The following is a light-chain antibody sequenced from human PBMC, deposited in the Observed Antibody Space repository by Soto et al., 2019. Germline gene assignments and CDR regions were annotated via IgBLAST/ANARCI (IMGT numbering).Light chain of an antibody. V-gene: IGKV1-5*01. Sequence: DIRMTQSPSTLSASVGDRVTITCRARHTINNWLAWYQQKPGKAPKLLIYDASSLESGVPSRFSGSGSGTEFTLTISSLQPDDFATYYCQQYNSYSRTFGQGTKVDI. CDR2: DAS. J-gene: IGKJ1*01. CDR1: HTINNW. CDR3: QQYNSYSRT.